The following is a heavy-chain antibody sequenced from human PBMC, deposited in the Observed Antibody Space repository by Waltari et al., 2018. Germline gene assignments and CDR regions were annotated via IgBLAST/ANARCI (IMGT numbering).Heavy chain of an antibody. D-gene: IGHD1-26*01. CDR1: GFIFSNYE. Sequence: EVQLVESGGGLVQPGGSLRLSCAASGFIFSNYEMNWVRQTPGKGLEWGSYVSVSGKPMYNVDSVKGRFTISRDNAKNSLHLQMNSLRAEDTAVYYCARAYSGSYYRYFEYLGQGALVTVSS. CDR3: ARAYSGSYYRYFEY. V-gene: IGHV3-48*03. J-gene: IGHJ4*02. CDR2: VSVSGKPM.